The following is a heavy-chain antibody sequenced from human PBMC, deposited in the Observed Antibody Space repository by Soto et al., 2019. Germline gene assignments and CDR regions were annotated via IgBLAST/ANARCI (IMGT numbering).Heavy chain of an antibody. CDR2: IRSKAYGGTT. V-gene: IGHV3-49*04. Sequence: QPGGSLRLSCTASGFTFGYYAMSWVRQAPGKGLEWVGFIRSKAYGGTTEYAASVKGRFTISRDDSKSIAYLQMNSLKTEDTAVYYCTRTKVFYYDSSARTGLDYWGQGTLVTVSS. D-gene: IGHD3-22*01. CDR1: GFTFGYYA. CDR3: TRTKVFYYDSSARTGLDY. J-gene: IGHJ4*02.